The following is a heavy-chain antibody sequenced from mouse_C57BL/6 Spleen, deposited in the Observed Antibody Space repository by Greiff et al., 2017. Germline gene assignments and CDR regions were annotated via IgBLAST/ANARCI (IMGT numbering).Heavy chain of an antibody. CDR3: AGGSSYDWYFDV. D-gene: IGHD1-1*01. CDR1: GYSITSGYD. J-gene: IGHJ1*03. CDR2: ISYSGST. V-gene: IGHV3-1*01. Sequence: DVKLQESGPGMVKPSQSLSLTCTVTGYSITSGYDWHWIRHFPGNKLEWMGYISYSGSTNYNPSLKSRISITHDTSKNHFFLKLNSVTTEDTATXYCAGGSSYDWYFDVWGTGTTVTVSS.